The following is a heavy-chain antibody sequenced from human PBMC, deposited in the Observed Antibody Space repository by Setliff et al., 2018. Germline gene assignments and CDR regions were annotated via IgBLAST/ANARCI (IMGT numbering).Heavy chain of an antibody. CDR2: IDWDDDK. Sequence: SGPTLVNPTQTLTLTCAFSGFSLSTSGMCVSWIRQPPGKALEWLARIDWDDDKYYSTSLKTRLTISKDTSKNQVVLTMTNMDPVDTATYYCARIRPDYDFWSGYYGAYYYYMDVWGKGTTVTVSS. D-gene: IGHD3-3*01. J-gene: IGHJ6*03. CDR1: GFSLSTSGMC. CDR3: ARIRPDYDFWSGYYGAYYYYMDV. V-gene: IGHV2-70*11.